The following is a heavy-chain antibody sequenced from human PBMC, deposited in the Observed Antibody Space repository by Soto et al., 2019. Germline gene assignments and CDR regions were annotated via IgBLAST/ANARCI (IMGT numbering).Heavy chain of an antibody. CDR2: IRSKANSYAT. Sequence: EVQLVESGGGLVQPGGSLKLSCAASGFTFSDSVMHWVRQASGKGLEWVGRIRSKANSYATTYAASVKGRFTISRDDSKNTAYLPMDSLKTEDTAVYFCTREGAAHDYWGQGTLVTVSS. D-gene: IGHD1-26*01. J-gene: IGHJ4*02. CDR3: TREGAAHDY. CDR1: GFTFSDSV. V-gene: IGHV3-73*02.